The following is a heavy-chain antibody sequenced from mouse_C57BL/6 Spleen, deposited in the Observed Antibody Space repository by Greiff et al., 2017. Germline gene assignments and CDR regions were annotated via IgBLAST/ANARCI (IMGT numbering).Heavy chain of an antibody. CDR1: GYSITSGYY. V-gene: IGHV3-6*01. CDR3: ARERGWFAY. CDR2: ISYDGSN. J-gene: IGHJ3*01. Sequence: VQLKESGPGLVKPSQSLSLTCSVTGYSITSGYYWNWIRQFPGNKLEWMGYISYDGSNNYNPSLKNRISITRDTSKNQFFLKLNSVTTEDTATYYGARERGWFAYWGQGTLVTVSA.